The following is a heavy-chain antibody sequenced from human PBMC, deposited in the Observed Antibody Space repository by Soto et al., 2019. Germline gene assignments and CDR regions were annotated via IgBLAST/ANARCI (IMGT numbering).Heavy chain of an antibody. J-gene: IGHJ4*02. CDR1: GDSISSNSAA. CDR2: TYYRSKWYN. Sequence: SQTLSLTCAISGDSISSNSAAWNWIRQSPSRGLEWLGRTYYRSKWYNDSPISVKSRITINPDTSKNQFSLQLNSVTPEDTAVYYCARDLGLAFDYWGQGALVTVSS. V-gene: IGHV6-1*01. CDR3: ARDLGLAFDY.